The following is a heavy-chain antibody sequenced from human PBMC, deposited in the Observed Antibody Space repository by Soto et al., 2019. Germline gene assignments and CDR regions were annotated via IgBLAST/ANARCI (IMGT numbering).Heavy chain of an antibody. CDR2: ISGSGGST. CDR1: GFTFSSYA. CDR3: AKSGLGPAASFIDY. Sequence: EVQLLESGGGLVQPGGSLRLSCAASGFTFSSYAMSWVRQAPGKGLEWVSAISGSGGSTYYADSVKGRFTISRDNSKNTLYLQMNSLRAEETAVYYFAKSGLGPAASFIDYWGQGTLVTVSS. J-gene: IGHJ4*02. V-gene: IGHV3-23*01. D-gene: IGHD2-2*01.